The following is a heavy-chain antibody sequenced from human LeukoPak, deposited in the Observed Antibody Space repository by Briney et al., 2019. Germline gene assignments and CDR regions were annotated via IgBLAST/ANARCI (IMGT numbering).Heavy chain of an antibody. CDR1: GFPFSSYA. CDR3: VRSLDY. Sequence: GGSLRLSCAASGFPFSSYAMSWVRQAPGKGLEWVSVIAGSDGFTQYADSVKGRFTISRDNSKNTVYLQMNRLRVEDTALYYCVRSLDYWGQGTLVTVSS. CDR2: IAGSDGFT. J-gene: IGHJ4*02. V-gene: IGHV3-23*01.